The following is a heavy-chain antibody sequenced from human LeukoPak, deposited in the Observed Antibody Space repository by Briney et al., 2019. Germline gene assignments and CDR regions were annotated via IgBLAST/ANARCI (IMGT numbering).Heavy chain of an antibody. D-gene: IGHD5-24*01. CDR3: ARHAVEGRWLQFYYFNY. Sequence: GGSLRLSCSASGFTFSTYWMSWVRQAPGKGLEWVANMRRDGNEIYYLDSVRGRFTISRDNAKNSLYLQMNSLRAEDTAVYYCARHAVEGRWLQFYYFNYWGQGSLVTVSS. V-gene: IGHV3-7*01. CDR1: GFTFSTYW. CDR2: MRRDGNEI. J-gene: IGHJ4*02.